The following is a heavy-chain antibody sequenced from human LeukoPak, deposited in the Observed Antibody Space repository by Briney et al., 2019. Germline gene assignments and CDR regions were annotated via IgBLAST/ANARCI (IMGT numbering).Heavy chain of an antibody. CDR3: AREESLEEWLLTGYNLFGP. CDR1: GFSFSNYW. V-gene: IGHV3-7*05. D-gene: IGHD1-1*01. Sequence: GGSLRLSCADSGFSFSNYWMSWVRQAPGKGLEWVANIKGDGSDRYYVDSVKGRFTISRDNAKNSLYLQMNSLRAEDTAVYYCAREESLEEWLLTGYNLFGPRGQGTLVTVSS. J-gene: IGHJ5*02. CDR2: IKGDGSDR.